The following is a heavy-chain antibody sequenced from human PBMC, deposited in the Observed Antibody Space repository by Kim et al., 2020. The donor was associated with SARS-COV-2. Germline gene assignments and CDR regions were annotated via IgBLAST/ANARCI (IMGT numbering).Heavy chain of an antibody. D-gene: IGHD1-26*01. Sequence: GGSLRLSCAASGFSFSSYWNHWVRQAPGKGLVWVSRISSDGSSTCYADSVKGRFTISRDNAKNTVYLQMSSLRAEDTAVYYCARMGSGSNCYGMDGWGQGTTVTVSS. CDR2: ISSDGSST. CDR3: ARMGSGSNCYGMDG. J-gene: IGHJ6*02. CDR1: GFSFSSYW. V-gene: IGHV3-74*01.